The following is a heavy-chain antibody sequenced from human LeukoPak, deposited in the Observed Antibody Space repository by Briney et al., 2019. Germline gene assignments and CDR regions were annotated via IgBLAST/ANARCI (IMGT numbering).Heavy chain of an antibody. CDR2: IIPIFGTA. D-gene: IGHD3-9*01. CDR1: GGTFSSYA. Sequence: ASVKVSCKASGGTFSSYAISWVRQAPGQGLEWMGGIIPIFGTANYAQKFQGRVTITADESTSTAYMELSSLRSEDTAVYYCARELFDILTGYPYFDFWGQGTLVTVSS. CDR3: ARELFDILTGYPYFDF. J-gene: IGHJ4*02. V-gene: IGHV1-69*13.